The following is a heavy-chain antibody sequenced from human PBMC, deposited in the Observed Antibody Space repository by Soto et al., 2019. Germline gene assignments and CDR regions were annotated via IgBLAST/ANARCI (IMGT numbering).Heavy chain of an antibody. Sequence: SETMCLPWTVAGGKIVGVGCRRIRKSQNPGKGLESIGYIYYSGSTYYNPSRKSRVTISVDTSKNQFSLKLSSVTAADTAVYYCVSEDCSSISCYRYGFDFRVHRTPDTVSS. J-gene: IGHJ5*01. CDR3: VSEDCSSISCYRYGFDF. CDR1: GGKIVGVGCR. D-gene: IGHD2-2*01. CDR2: IYYSGST. V-gene: IGHV4-31*02.